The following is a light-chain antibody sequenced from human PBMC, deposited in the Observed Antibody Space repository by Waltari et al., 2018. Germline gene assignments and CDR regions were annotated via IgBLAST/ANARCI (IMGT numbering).Light chain of an antibody. J-gene: IGLJ2*01. CDR2: KDS. V-gene: IGLV3-25*03. Sequence: SELTQPPPVSVSPGQTARLTCAGDAWPKQYAHRSQQKPGHAPVLVIYKDSERPSGIPERFSGSSSGTTVTLTISGVQAEDEADYYCQSADSSGTSLVVFGGGTKLTVL. CDR1: AWPKQY. CDR3: QSADSSGTSLVV.